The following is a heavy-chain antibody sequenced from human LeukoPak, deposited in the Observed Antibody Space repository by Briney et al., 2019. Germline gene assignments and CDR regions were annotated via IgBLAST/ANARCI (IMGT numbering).Heavy chain of an antibody. Sequence: SETLSLTCTVSGGSFTSADNYCSRIRQPPGKGLEWIGYIHYSGSTFYNPSLKSRVSMSVDTSKNQFSLKLNSVTAADTAVYYCARGELLYDYWGQGTLVTVSS. CDR1: GGSFTSADNY. V-gene: IGHV4-30-4*01. J-gene: IGHJ4*02. CDR2: IHYSGST. D-gene: IGHD2-21*02. CDR3: ARGELLYDY.